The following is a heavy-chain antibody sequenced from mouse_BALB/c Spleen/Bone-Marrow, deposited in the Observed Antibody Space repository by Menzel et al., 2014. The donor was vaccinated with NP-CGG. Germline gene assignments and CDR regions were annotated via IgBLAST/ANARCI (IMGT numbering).Heavy chain of an antibody. CDR3: ARSGYYGSSYFDY. CDR2: INPYNGDT. J-gene: IGHJ2*01. V-gene: IGHV1-20*02. D-gene: IGHD1-1*01. CDR1: GYSFTGYF. Sequence: VQLQPSGPSLLKLGASVKISCKASGYSFTGYFMNWVLQSHGKSLEWIGRINPYNGDTFYNQKFKGKATLTVDKSSSTPHMELRSLASEDAAVYYCARSGYYGSSYFDYWGQGTTLTVSS.